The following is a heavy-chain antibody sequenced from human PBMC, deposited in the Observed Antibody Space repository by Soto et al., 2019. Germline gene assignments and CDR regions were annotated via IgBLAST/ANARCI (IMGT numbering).Heavy chain of an antibody. CDR1: GFTFSTYA. CDR2: SSGGGGTT. CDR3: ARGTTGWYTGAFDI. J-gene: IGHJ3*02. V-gene: IGHV3-23*01. D-gene: IGHD6-19*01. Sequence: EVQLLESGGGLIQPGGSLRLSCAGSGFTFSTYALSWVRQAPGKGLEWVSASSGGGGTTYYADSVKGRFTISRDNSKNTLNLQMNSLRAEDTAVYYCARGTTGWYTGAFDIWGQGTMVTVSS.